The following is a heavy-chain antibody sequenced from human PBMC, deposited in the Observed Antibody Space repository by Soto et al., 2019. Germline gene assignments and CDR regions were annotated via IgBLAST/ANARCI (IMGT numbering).Heavy chain of an antibody. CDR3: ARAVGESYDSSGYYSNWFDP. CDR1: GGTFSSYA. CDR2: IIPIFGTA. D-gene: IGHD3-22*01. Sequence: ASVKVSCKASGGTFSSYAISWVRQAPGQGLEWMGGIIPIFGTANYAQKFQGRVTITADESTSTAYMELSSLRSEDTAVYYCARAVGESYDSSGYYSNWFDPWGQGTLVTVSS. J-gene: IGHJ5*02. V-gene: IGHV1-69*13.